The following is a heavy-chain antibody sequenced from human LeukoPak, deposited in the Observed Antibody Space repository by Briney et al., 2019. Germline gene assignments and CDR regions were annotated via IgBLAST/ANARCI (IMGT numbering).Heavy chain of an antibody. CDR2: INPSGGST. J-gene: IGHJ5*02. D-gene: IGHD3-10*01. CDR3: ARGAQVMYYYGSGSSPLADP. V-gene: IGHV1-46*01. Sequence: GASVKVSCKASGYTFTSYYMHWVRQAPGQGLEWMGIINPSGGSTSYAQKFQGRVTMTRDMSTSTVYMELSSLRSEDTAVYYCARGAQVMYYYGSGSSPLADPWGQGTLVTVSS. CDR1: GYTFTSYY.